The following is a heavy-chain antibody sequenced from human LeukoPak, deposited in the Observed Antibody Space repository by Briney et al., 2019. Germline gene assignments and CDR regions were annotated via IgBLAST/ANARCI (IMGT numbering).Heavy chain of an antibody. D-gene: IGHD2-15*01. V-gene: IGHV3-21*01. Sequence: GGSLRLSCAASGFTFSSYSMNWVRQAPGKGLEWVSSISSSSSYIYYADSVEGRFTISRDNAKNSLYLQMNSLRAEDTAVYYCARGHIVVVVAAPDYWAREPWSPSPQ. CDR2: ISSSSSYI. J-gene: IGHJ4*02. CDR1: GFTFSSYS. CDR3: ARGHIVVVVAAPDY.